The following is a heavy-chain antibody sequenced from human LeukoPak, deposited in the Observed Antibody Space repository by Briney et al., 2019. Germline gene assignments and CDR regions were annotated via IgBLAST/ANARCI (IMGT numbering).Heavy chain of an antibody. CDR1: GFTFSNYG. V-gene: IGHV3-33*01. CDR2: IWFDGTNN. CDR3: ARETVLGYCSGGGCPNYYYYGMDV. D-gene: IGHD2-15*01. Sequence: GGSLRLSCEASGFTFSNYGMHWVRQAPGKGLEWVAVIWFDGTNNHYADSVKGRFTISRDNSKNTLYLQMNSLRAEDTAVYYCARETVLGYCSGGGCPNYYYYGMDVWGQGTTVTVSS. J-gene: IGHJ6*02.